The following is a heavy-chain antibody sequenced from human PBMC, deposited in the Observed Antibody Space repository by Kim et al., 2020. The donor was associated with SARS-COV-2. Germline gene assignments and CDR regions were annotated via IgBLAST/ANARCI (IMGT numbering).Heavy chain of an antibody. CDR3: AKEYSGSYYNGAYFDY. CDR1: GFTFSSYA. CDR2: ISGSGGST. Sequence: GGSLRLSCAASGFTFSSYAMSWVRQAPGKGLEWVSAISGSGGSTYYADSVKGRFTISRDNSKNTLYLQMNSLRAEDTAVYYCAKEYSGSYYNGAYFDYWGQGTLVTVSS. J-gene: IGHJ4*02. D-gene: IGHD3-10*01. V-gene: IGHV3-23*01.